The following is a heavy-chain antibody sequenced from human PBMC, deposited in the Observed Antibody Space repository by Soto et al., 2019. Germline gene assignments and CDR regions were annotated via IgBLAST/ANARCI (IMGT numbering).Heavy chain of an antibody. V-gene: IGHV3-23*01. CDR3: AKVSDGNYFDY. Sequence: GWSLRLSCAASGFTFSSCAMSWVRQAPGKGPECVSSISGSSSTTDYADSVKGRFTISRVNSENTLYLQMNSLRAEDTAVYYCAKVSDGNYFDYWGRGTLVTVSS. D-gene: IGHD1-26*01. CDR1: GFTFSSCA. CDR2: ISGSSSTT. J-gene: IGHJ4*02.